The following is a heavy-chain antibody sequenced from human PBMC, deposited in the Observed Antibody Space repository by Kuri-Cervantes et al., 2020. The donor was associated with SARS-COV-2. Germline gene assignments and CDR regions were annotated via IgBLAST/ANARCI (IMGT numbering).Heavy chain of an antibody. D-gene: IGHD3-10*01. Sequence: SETLSLTCTVSGGSISSSSYYWGWIRQPPGKGLEWIGSIYYSGSTYYNPSLKSRVTISVDTSKNQFSLKLSSVTAADTAVYYCATGSPITMVRGVIITGNWFDPWGQGTLVTVSS. J-gene: IGHJ5*02. CDR3: ATGSPITMVRGVIITGNWFDP. CDR1: GGSISSSSYY. CDR2: IYYSGST. V-gene: IGHV4-39*01.